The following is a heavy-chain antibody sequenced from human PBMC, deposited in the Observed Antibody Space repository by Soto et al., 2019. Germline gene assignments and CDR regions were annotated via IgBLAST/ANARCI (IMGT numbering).Heavy chain of an antibody. D-gene: IGHD1-26*01. CDR1: GFTFSSYS. Sequence: PGGSLRLSCAASGFTFSSYSMNWVRQAPGKGLGWVSYISSSSSTIYYADSVKGRFTISRDNAKNSLYLQMNSLRAEDTAVYYCARDGFNSGSYYGAFDIWGQGTMVTVSS. V-gene: IGHV3-48*01. J-gene: IGHJ3*02. CDR2: ISSSSSTI. CDR3: ARDGFNSGSYYGAFDI.